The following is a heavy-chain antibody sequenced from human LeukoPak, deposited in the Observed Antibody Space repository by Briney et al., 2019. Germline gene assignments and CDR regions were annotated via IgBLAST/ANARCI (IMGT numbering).Heavy chain of an antibody. Sequence: GGSLRLSCAASGFTFSSYAMSWVRQAPGKGLEWVSAISGSGGSTYYADSVKGRFTISRDNSKNTLYLQMSSLRAEDTAVYYCAKDRDDGSGTDYFDYWGQGTLVTVSS. CDR1: GFTFSSYA. CDR2: ISGSGGST. D-gene: IGHD3-10*01. J-gene: IGHJ4*02. CDR3: AKDRDDGSGTDYFDY. V-gene: IGHV3-23*01.